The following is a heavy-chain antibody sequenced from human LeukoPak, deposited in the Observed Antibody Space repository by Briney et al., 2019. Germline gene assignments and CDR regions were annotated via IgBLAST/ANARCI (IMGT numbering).Heavy chain of an antibody. V-gene: IGHV3-9*01. CDR3: AKDITGYYDSSGYSQFDY. CDR1: GFTFDDYA. J-gene: IGHJ4*02. CDR2: ISWNSGSI. D-gene: IGHD3-22*01. Sequence: GGSLRLSCAASGFTFDDYAMHWVRQAPGKGLEWVSGISWNSGSIGYADSVKGRFTISRDNAKNSLYLQMNSLRAEDTALYYCAKDITGYYDSSGYSQFDYWGQGTLVTVSS.